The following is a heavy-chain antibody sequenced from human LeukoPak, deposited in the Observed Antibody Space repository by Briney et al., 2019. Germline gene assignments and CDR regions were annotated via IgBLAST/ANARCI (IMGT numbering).Heavy chain of an antibody. CDR3: ARVRGYYDSSGYCGLSFDY. J-gene: IGHJ4*02. V-gene: IGHV3-30-3*01. CDR1: GFTFSSYA. Sequence: HPGGSLRLSCAASGFTFSSYAMHWARQAPGKGLEWVAVISYDGSNKYYADSVKGRFTISRDNSKNTLYLQMNSLRAEDTAVYYCARVRGYYDSSGYCGLSFDYWGQGTLVTVSS. CDR2: ISYDGSNK. D-gene: IGHD3-22*01.